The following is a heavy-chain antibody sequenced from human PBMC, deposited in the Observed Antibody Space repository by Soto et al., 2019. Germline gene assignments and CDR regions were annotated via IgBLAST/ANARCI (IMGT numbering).Heavy chain of an antibody. Sequence: GGSLRLSCAASGFTFSSYSMNWVRQAPGKGLEWVSSISSSSSYIYYADSVKGRFTISRDNAKNSLYLQMNSLRAEDTAVYYCARGDIVVVPAAKGAFDIWGQGTMVTVSS. J-gene: IGHJ3*02. CDR3: ARGDIVVVPAAKGAFDI. CDR1: GFTFSSYS. CDR2: ISSSSSYI. V-gene: IGHV3-21*01. D-gene: IGHD2-2*01.